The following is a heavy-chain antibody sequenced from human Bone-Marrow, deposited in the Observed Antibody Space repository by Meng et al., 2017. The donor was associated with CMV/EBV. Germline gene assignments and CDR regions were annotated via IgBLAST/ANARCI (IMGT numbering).Heavy chain of an antibody. CDR1: GFTFSSYG. J-gene: IGHJ4*02. V-gene: IGHV3-30*02. CDR2: IRYDGSNK. D-gene: IGHD6-19*01. Sequence: GGSLRLSCAASGFTFSSYGMHWVRQAPGKGLEWVAFIRYDGSNKYYADSVKGRFTISRDNSKNTLYLQMNSLRAEDTAVYYCSTKGQWLADYWGQGTLVTGSS. CDR3: STKGQWLADY.